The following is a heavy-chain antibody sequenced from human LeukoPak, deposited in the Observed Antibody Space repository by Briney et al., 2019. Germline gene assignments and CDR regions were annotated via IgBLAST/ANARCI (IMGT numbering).Heavy chain of an antibody. Sequence: SETLSLTCTVSGGSLSSYYWSWIRQPPGKALVWIAYISHTGSTNYSPSLESRVTTSVDTSKNQFSLKLSSVTAADTAVYYCARMGGNSWYFDYWGQGTLVTVSS. D-gene: IGHD6-13*01. CDR3: ARMGGNSWYFDY. CDR2: ISHTGST. CDR1: GGSLSSYY. J-gene: IGHJ4*02. V-gene: IGHV4-59*01.